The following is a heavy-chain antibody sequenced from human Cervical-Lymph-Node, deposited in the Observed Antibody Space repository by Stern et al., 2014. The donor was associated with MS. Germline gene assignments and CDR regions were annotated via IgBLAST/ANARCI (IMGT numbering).Heavy chain of an antibody. Sequence: VHLVESGGGVVQPGRSLRLSCAASGFTFSLYDMHWVRQAPGKGLEWVAVISYDGDNKFYTDSVKGRFTISRDSSKSTLYLQLNSLRPEDTAIYSCAKDPRISDGRGYLDPWGQGTLVTVSS. D-gene: IGHD3-22*01. V-gene: IGHV3-30*18. CDR1: GFTFSLYD. CDR2: ISYDGDNK. J-gene: IGHJ5*02. CDR3: AKDPRISDGRGYLDP.